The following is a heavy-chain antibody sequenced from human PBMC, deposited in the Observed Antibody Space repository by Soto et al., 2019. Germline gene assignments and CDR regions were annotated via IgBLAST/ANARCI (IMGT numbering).Heavy chain of an antibody. J-gene: IGHJ4*02. V-gene: IGHV1-18*01. CDR1: GYTFASYA. Sequence: GASVKVSCKASGYTFASYAISWMRQAPGQGLEWMGWISAYNGNTNYAQKLQGRVTMTTDTSTSTAYMELRCLISDDTAVYYCARDPPPPDYWGQGTLVTVSS. CDR3: ARDPPPPDY. CDR2: ISAYNGNT.